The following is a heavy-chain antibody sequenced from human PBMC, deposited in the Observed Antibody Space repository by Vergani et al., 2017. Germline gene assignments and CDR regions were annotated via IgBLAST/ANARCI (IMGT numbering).Heavy chain of an antibody. J-gene: IGHJ2*01. CDR3: AREGMTTVTPGGWYFDL. D-gene: IGHD4-17*01. CDR1: GGSISSGGYY. V-gene: IGHV4-31*03. CDR2: INHSGST. Sequence: QVQLQESGPGLVKPSQTLSLTCTVSGGSISSGGYYWSWIRQPPGKGLEWIGEINHSGSTNYNPSLKSRVTISVDTSKNQFSLKLSSVTAADTAVYYCAREGMTTVTPGGWYFDLWGRGTLVTVSS.